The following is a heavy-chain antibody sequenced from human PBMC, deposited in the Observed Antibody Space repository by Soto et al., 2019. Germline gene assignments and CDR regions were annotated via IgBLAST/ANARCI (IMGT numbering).Heavy chain of an antibody. D-gene: IGHD3-22*01. CDR1: GGSISSYY. J-gene: IGHJ3*02. Sequence: QVQLQESGPGLVKPSETLSLTCTVSGGSISSYYWSWIRQPAGKGLEWIGRIYTSGSTNYTPSLKSRATMSVDTSKIQFSLKLSSVTAADTAVYYCARDALGGYYFHAFDIWGQGTMVTVSS. V-gene: IGHV4-4*07. CDR3: ARDALGGYYFHAFDI. CDR2: IYTSGST.